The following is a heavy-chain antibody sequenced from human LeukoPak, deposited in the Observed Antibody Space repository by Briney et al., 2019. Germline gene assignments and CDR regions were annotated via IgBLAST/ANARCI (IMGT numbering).Heavy chain of an antibody. D-gene: IGHD4-17*01. CDR3: TRVWTTGY. Sequence: PGGSLRLSCAASGFTFSNYEMNWVRQAPGKGLEWVGFIRSKAYGGTTEYAASVKGRLTISRDYSKSIAYLQMNGLKTEDTAVYYCTRVWTTGYWGQGTLVTVSS. CDR2: IRSKAYGGTT. V-gene: IGHV3-49*04. CDR1: GFTFSNYE. J-gene: IGHJ4*02.